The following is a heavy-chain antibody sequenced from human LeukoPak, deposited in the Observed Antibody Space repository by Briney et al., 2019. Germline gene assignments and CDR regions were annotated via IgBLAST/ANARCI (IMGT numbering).Heavy chain of an antibody. CDR2: INHSGST. CDR1: GGSFSGYY. CDR3: AREPMYYYDSSGYPG. J-gene: IGHJ4*02. V-gene: IGHV4-34*01. D-gene: IGHD3-22*01. Sequence: SETLSLTCAVYGGSFSGYYWSWIRQPPGKGLEWIGEINHSGSTNYNPSLKSRVTISVDTSKNQFSLKLSSVTAADTAVYYCAREPMYYYDSSGYPGWGQGTLVTVSS.